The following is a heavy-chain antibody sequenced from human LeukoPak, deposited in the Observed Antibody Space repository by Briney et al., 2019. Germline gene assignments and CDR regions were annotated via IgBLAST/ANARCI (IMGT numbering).Heavy chain of an antibody. CDR2: ISGSGGGT. J-gene: IGHJ6*03. Sequence: GGSLRLSCAASGFTFSSYAMSWVRRAPGKGLEWVSAISGSGGGTYYADSVKGRFTISRDNSKNTLYLQMNSLRAEDTAVYYCAKTRGSGDYYMDVWGKGTTVTVSS. V-gene: IGHV3-23*01. CDR1: GFTFSSYA. CDR3: AKTRGSGDYYMDV. D-gene: IGHD6-19*01.